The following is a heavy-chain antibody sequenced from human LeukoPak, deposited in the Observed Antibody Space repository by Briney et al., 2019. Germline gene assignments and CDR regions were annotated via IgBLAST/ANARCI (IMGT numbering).Heavy chain of an antibody. V-gene: IGHV3-30*02. Sequence: GGSLRLSCAASGFTFSSYGMHWVRQAPGKGLERVSFIRYYGSNKYYADSVKGRFTISRDNTKNTLYLQMNSLRAEDTGVYYCAKYGTGYSSGWGPGGTFDYWGQGTLVTVSS. J-gene: IGHJ4*02. CDR1: GFTFSSYG. CDR3: AKYGTGYSSGWGPGGTFDY. CDR2: IRYYGSNK. D-gene: IGHD6-19*01.